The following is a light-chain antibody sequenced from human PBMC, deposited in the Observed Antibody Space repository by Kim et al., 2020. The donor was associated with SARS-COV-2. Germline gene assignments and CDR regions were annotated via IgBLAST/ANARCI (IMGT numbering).Light chain of an antibody. CDR2: WAL. CDR3: QQYYTLPWT. J-gene: IGKJ1*01. CDR1: QSVLFSYNVKNY. V-gene: IGKV4-1*01. Sequence: ATINWKSSQSVLFSYNVKNYLAWYQQKPGQPPKLLISWALTRESGVPDRFSGSGSGTDFTLTITSLQAEDVAVYYCQQYYTLPWTFGQGTKVDIK.